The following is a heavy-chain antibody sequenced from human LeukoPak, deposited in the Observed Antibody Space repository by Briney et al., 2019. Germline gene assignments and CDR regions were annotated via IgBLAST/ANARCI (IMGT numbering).Heavy chain of an antibody. V-gene: IGHV4-61*02. Sequence: SQTLSLTCTVSGGSINSDNYYWSWIRQPAGKGLEWIGRIYTSGSTNYNPSLKSRVTMSVDTSKNQFSLKLSSVTAADTAVYYCAREGTGTGVYFDYWGQGTLVTVSS. CDR2: IYTSGST. D-gene: IGHD1-7*01. J-gene: IGHJ4*02. CDR3: AREGTGTGVYFDY. CDR1: GGSINSDNYY.